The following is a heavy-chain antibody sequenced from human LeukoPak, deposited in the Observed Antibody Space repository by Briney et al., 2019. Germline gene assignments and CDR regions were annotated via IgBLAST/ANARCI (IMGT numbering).Heavy chain of an antibody. CDR2: IYYSGST. V-gene: IGHV4-31*03. Sequence: SETLSLTCTVSGGSISSGGYYWSWIRQHPGKGLEWIGYIYYSGSTYYNPSLKSRVTISVDTSKNQFSLKLSSVTAADTAVYYCARRGYYDSSGYYFRSDLKYYFDYWGQGTLVTVSS. J-gene: IGHJ4*02. CDR1: GGSISSGGYY. D-gene: IGHD3-22*01. CDR3: ARRGYYDSSGYYFRSDLKYYFDY.